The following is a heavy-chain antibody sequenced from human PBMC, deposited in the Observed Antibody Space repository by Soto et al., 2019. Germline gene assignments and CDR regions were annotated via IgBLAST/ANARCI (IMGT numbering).Heavy chain of an antibody. J-gene: IGHJ6*02. CDR2: ISGDNVNR. V-gene: IGHV1-18*01. CDR1: GYNLREYG. D-gene: IGHD6-13*01. CDR3: GREGQQLAQEQYFQFNGVDV. Sequence: QVHLVQTGVEVKKPGASVNVSCTAHGYNLREYGVSWLRQVPGQGFEWMGWISGDNVNRRSSQRFQDRLTMTTDTSTNTASMELRSLRSDDKAVYFCGREGQQLAQEQYFQFNGVDVWGQWTSVTVAS.